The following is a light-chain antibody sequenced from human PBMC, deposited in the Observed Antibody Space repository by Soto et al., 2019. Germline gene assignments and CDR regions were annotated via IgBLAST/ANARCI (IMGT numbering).Light chain of an antibody. Sequence: IQLTQSPSSLSASVGDRVTFTCRASEDISSYLAWYQQKPGTAPKLLIYAASALHSGVPSRFSGSGSGTDFTLTISSLQPEDFAIYFCQQLKNYPITFGQGTRLEL. CDR3: QQLKNYPIT. J-gene: IGKJ5*01. CDR2: AAS. CDR1: EDISSY. V-gene: IGKV1-9*01.